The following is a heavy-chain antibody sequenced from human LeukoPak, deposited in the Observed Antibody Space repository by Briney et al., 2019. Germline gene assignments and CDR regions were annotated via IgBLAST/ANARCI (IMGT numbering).Heavy chain of an antibody. CDR3: AKDRRASYTAMVMDY. Sequence: PGGSLRLSCAASGFTFSSYGMHWVRQAPGKGLEWVAFIRYDGSNKYYADSVKGRFTISRDNSKNTLYLQMNSLRAEDTAAYYCAKDRRASYTAMVMDYWGQGTLVTVSS. J-gene: IGHJ4*02. V-gene: IGHV3-30*02. D-gene: IGHD5-18*01. CDR1: GFTFSSYG. CDR2: IRYDGSNK.